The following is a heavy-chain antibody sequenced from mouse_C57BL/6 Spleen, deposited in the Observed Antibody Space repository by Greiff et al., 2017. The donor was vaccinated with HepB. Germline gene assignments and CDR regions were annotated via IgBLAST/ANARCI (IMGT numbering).Heavy chain of an antibody. CDR3: AREGITTVDWFAY. J-gene: IGHJ3*01. D-gene: IGHD1-1*01. Sequence: EVKVEESGGGLVKPGGSLKLSCAASGFTFSSYAMSWVRQTPEKRLEWVATISDGGSYTYYPDNVKGRFTISRDNAKNNLYLQMSHLKSEDTAMYYCAREGITTVDWFAYWGQGTLVTVSA. CDR1: GFTFSSYA. V-gene: IGHV5-4*01. CDR2: ISDGGSYT.